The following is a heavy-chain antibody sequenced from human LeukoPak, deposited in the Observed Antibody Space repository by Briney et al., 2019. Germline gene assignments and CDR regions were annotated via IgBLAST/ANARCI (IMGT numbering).Heavy chain of an antibody. Sequence: GESLKISCKGSGYSFTNYWIGWVRQMPGKGLEWMGIIHPGDSDTRYSPSFQGQVTISADKSINTAYLKWSSLKASDTATYYCARRRVAVAGLAFVRYFYYYGLDVWGQGTTVTVSS. D-gene: IGHD6-19*01. J-gene: IGHJ6*02. V-gene: IGHV5-51*01. CDR3: ARRRVAVAGLAFVRYFYYYGLDV. CDR2: IHPGDSDT. CDR1: GYSFTNYW.